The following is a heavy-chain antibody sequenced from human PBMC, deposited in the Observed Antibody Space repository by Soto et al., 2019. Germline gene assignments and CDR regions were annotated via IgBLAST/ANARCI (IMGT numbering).Heavy chain of an antibody. Sequence: SETLSLTCTVSGGSISSSSYYWGWIRQPPGKGLEWIGSIYYSGSTYYNPSLKSRVTISVDTSKNQFSLKLSSVTAADTAVYYCARTYYDYIWGSYRSHDAFDIWGQGTMVTVSS. V-gene: IGHV4-39*01. CDR1: GGSISSSSYY. J-gene: IGHJ3*02. D-gene: IGHD3-16*02. CDR2: IYYSGST. CDR3: ARTYYDYIWGSYRSHDAFDI.